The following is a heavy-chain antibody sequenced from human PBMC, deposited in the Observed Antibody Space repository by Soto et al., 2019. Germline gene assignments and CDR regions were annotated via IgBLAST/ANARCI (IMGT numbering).Heavy chain of an antibody. CDR2: IYYSGST. D-gene: IGHD2-21*02. CDR1: GVSVRGYY. J-gene: IGHJ1*01. V-gene: IGHV4-59*02. Sequence: LSLTCNVSGVSVRGYYWSWIRQPPGKGLEWIGYIYYSGSTNYNPSLKSRVTISVDTSKNQFSLKLTSVTAADTAMYFCASHNCCGDGYPGPFSLWGRGTLVPVSS. CDR3: ASHNCCGDGYPGPFSL.